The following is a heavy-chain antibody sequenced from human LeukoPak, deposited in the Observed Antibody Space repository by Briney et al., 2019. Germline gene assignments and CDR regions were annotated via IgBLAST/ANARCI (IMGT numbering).Heavy chain of an antibody. J-gene: IGHJ2*01. CDR2: MNPNSGGT. CDR1: GYTFTSYD. D-gene: IGHD1-26*01. Sequence: ASVKVSCKASGYTFTSYDINWVRQATGQGLEWMGWMNPNSGGTNYAQKFQGRVTMTRNTSISTAYMELSRLRSDDTAVYYCARPSGSYYPPSLYWYFDLWGRGTLVTVSS. CDR3: ARPSGSYYPPSLYWYFDL. V-gene: IGHV1-2*02.